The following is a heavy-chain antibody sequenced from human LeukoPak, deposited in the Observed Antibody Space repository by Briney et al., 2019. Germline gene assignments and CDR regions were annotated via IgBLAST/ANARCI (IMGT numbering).Heavy chain of an antibody. V-gene: IGHV3-33*01. D-gene: IGHD1-1*01. CDR1: GFIFSDYG. CDR2: TRFDGSIK. Sequence: GGSLRLSCAVSGFIFSDYGFHWVRQAPGKGLEWVAVTRFDGSIKQYADSVKGRFTISRDDSKNTLYLQMNSLKSGDTAVYYCARWGGTRQYYFDYWGRGTLVTVSS. CDR3: ARWGGTRQYYFDY. J-gene: IGHJ4*02.